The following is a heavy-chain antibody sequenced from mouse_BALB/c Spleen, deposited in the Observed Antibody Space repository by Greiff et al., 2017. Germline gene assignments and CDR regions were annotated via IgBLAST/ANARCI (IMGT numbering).Heavy chain of an antibody. CDR3: ARVGGVYYAMDY. V-gene: IGHV5-6-5*01. CDR1: GFTFSSYA. J-gene: IGHJ4*01. CDR2: ISSGGST. Sequence: DVQLVESGGGLVKPGGSLKLSCAASGFTFSSYALSWVRQTPEKRLEWVASISSGGSTYYPDSVKGRFTISRDNARNILYLQMSSLRSEDTAMYYCARVGGVYYAMDYWGQGTSVTVSS.